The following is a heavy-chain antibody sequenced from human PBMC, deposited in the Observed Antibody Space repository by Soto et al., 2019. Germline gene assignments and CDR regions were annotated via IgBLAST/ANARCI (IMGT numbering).Heavy chain of an antibody. CDR1: GGSISTNNW. V-gene: IGHV4-4*02. Sequence: QVQLQESGPGLVKPSGTLSLTCAVSGGSISTNNWWHWVRQSPGKGLEWIGEIHHTWNTNYRPSLKIRVTMSLDQSKNQFSLSLTSVTAADTALYYCARERGAGTFQGFDYWGQGILVTVSS. CDR2: IHHTWNT. D-gene: IGHD6-19*01. J-gene: IGHJ4*02. CDR3: ARERGAGTFQGFDY.